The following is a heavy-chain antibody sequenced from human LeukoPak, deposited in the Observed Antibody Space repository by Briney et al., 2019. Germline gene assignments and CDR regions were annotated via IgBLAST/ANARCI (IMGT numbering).Heavy chain of an antibody. CDR3: ARDLIVPGDYTDY. D-gene: IGHD2-2*01. J-gene: IGHJ4*02. CDR2: VIPILGIA. V-gene: IGHV1-69*04. Sequence: SVKVSCKASGYTFTSYYMHWVRQAPGQGLEWMGRVIPILGIANYAQEFQGRVTITADKSTSTAYMELSSLRSEDTAVYYCARDLIVPGDYTDYWGQGTLVTVSS. CDR1: GYTFTSYY.